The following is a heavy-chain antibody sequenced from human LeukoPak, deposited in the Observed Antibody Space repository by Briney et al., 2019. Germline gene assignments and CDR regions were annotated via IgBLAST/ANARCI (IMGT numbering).Heavy chain of an antibody. Sequence: GRSLRLSCAASGFTFSSYGMHWVRQAPGKGLEWVSSISSSSSYIYYADSVKGRFTISRDNAKNSLYLQMNSLRAEDTAVYYCARDRPRRDPDAFDIWGQGTMVTVSS. CDR3: ARDRPRRDPDAFDI. CDR2: ISSSSSYI. J-gene: IGHJ3*02. V-gene: IGHV3-21*01. CDR1: GFTFSSYG.